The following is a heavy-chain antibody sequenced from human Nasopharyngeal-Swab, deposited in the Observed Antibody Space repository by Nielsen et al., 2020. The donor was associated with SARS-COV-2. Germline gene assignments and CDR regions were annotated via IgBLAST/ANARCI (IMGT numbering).Heavy chain of an antibody. Sequence: SLKISCAASGFTFDDYAMHWVRQAPGKGLEWVSGISWNSGSIGYADSVKGRFTISRDNAKNSLYLQMNSLRAEDTALYYCANGGYSSGWYPGAIWGQGTMVTVSS. CDR1: GFTFDDYA. D-gene: IGHD6-19*01. V-gene: IGHV3-9*01. CDR3: ANGGYSSGWYPGAI. CDR2: ISWNSGSI. J-gene: IGHJ3*02.